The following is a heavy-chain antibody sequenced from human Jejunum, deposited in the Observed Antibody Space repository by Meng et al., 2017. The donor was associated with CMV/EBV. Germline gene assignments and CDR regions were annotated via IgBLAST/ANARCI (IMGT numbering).Heavy chain of an antibody. J-gene: IGHJ4*02. D-gene: IGHD3-10*01. Sequence: FTFSGSAVQWVSQAYGKGLEWVGRIRSKAFNYATEYAAPVKGRFTISRDDSKNTAYLQMNSLKIEDTAVYYCTRSPPGQFGFVDYWGQGTLVTVSS. CDR3: TRSPPGQFGFVDY. CDR1: FTFSGSA. V-gene: IGHV3-73*01. CDR2: IRSKAFNYAT.